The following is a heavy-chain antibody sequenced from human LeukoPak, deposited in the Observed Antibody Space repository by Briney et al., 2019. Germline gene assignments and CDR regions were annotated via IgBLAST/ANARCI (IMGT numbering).Heavy chain of an antibody. Sequence: GGSLRLSCTASGFTFGDYAMSWVRQAPGKGLEWVGFIRSKAYGGTTEYVASVKGRFTISRDDSKSIAYLQMNSLKTEDTAVYYCTYGDYVPRDFDYWGQGTLVTVSS. CDR3: TYGDYVPRDFDY. V-gene: IGHV3-49*04. J-gene: IGHJ4*02. D-gene: IGHD4-17*01. CDR2: IRSKAYGGTT. CDR1: GFTFGDYA.